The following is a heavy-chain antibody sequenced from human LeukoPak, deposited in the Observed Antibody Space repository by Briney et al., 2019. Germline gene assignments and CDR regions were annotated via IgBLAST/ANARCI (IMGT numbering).Heavy chain of an antibody. CDR2: ISSGGPSA. J-gene: IGHJ1*01. Sequence: GGSLRLSCAASGFTFNNYVMNWVRQAPGRGLEWVSGISSGGPSAYYADSVKGRFTVSRDNSKNTVYLQMNSLRAEDTAVYYCARPPSGSYYDFQHWGQGALVTVSS. D-gene: IGHD1-26*01. CDR3: ARPPSGSYYDFQH. V-gene: IGHV3-23*01. CDR1: GFTFNNYV.